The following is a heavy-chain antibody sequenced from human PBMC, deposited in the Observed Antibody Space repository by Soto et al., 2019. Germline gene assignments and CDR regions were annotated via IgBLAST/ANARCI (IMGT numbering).Heavy chain of an antibody. D-gene: IGHD3-22*01. CDR2: TVVGSGNT. CDR1: GFTFTSSA. V-gene: IGHV1-58*01. Sequence: GASVKVSCKASGFTFTSSAVQWVRQARGQRLEWIGWTVVGSGNTNYAQKFQERVTITRDMSTSTAYMELSSLRSEDTAVYYCAVDEPYYYDSGYFDYWRQGTLVTVSS. J-gene: IGHJ4*02. CDR3: AVDEPYYYDSGYFDY.